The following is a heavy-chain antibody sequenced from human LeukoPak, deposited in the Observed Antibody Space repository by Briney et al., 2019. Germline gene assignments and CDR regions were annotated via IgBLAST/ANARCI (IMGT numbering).Heavy chain of an antibody. D-gene: IGHD2-2*01. CDR2: INHSGST. J-gene: IGHJ6*04. V-gene: IGHV4-34*01. CDR3: ARRQYIRIVVVPAAKSRYGMDV. CDR1: GGSFSGYY. Sequence: SETLSLTCAVYGGSFSGYYWSWIRQPPGKGLEWIGEINHSGSTNYNPSLKSRVTISVDTSKNQFSLKLSSVTAADTAVYYCARRQYIRIVVVPAAKSRYGMDVWGKGTTVTVSS.